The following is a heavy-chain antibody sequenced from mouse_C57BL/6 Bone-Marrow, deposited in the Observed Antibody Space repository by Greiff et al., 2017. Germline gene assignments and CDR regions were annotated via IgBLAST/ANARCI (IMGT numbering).Heavy chain of an antibody. J-gene: IGHJ4*01. CDR3: ARRKLGSLDY. V-gene: IGHV5-6*02. D-gene: IGHD4-1*01. CDR2: ISTGGSYT. CDR1: GFTFSSYG. Sequence: EVKLLESGGDLVKPGGSLKLSCAASGFTFSSYGMPWVSQTPDKSLEWVATISTGGSYTYYPGSVKGRVTISRDKAYNTLYLQISSLKSEDTAMYYCARRKLGSLDYWGQGTSVTVSS.